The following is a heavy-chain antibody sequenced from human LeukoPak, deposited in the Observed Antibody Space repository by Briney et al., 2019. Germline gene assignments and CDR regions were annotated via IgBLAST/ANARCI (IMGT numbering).Heavy chain of an antibody. CDR3: AKDQEGYYYDSSGYFPWDY. J-gene: IGHJ4*02. D-gene: IGHD3-22*01. CDR1: GFTFSSYA. CDR2: ISGSGGST. Sequence: PGGSLRLSCAASGFTFSSYAMSWVRQAPGKGLEWVSAISGSGGSTYYADSVKGRFTISRDNSKNTLYPQMNSLRAEDTAVYYCAKDQEGYYYDSSGYFPWDYWGQGTLVTVSS. V-gene: IGHV3-23*01.